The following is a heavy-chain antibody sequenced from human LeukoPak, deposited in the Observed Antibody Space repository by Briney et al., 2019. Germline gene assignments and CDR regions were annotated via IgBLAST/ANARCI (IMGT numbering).Heavy chain of an antibody. CDR3: AAANYSVYYYYYGMDV. V-gene: IGHV6-1*01. Sequence: SQTLSLTSDLSGDSVSSNSAAWNWLRQSPSRGLEWLGRTYYRSKWYTDYAVSVKSRITIQLDTSKNPFSLQLNSVTPEDTAGYFCAAANYSVYYYYYGMDVWGQGTPGTVSS. D-gene: IGHD3-10*01. J-gene: IGHJ6*01. CDR1: GDSVSSNSAA. CDR2: TYYRSKWYT.